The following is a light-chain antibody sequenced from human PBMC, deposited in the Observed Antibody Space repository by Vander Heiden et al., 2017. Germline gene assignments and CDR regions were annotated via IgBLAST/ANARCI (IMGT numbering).Light chain of an antibody. Sequence: AIRMTQSPSSCSASTGDRVTITCRASQGISRYLAWYQQKPGKAPKLLIYAASTLQSRVPSSFSGSGSETDFTLTISCLQSEDFASYYYQQYYSYPHTFGQGTKLEIK. CDR2: AAS. CDR1: QGISRY. V-gene: IGKV1-8*01. CDR3: QQYYSYPHT. J-gene: IGKJ2*01.